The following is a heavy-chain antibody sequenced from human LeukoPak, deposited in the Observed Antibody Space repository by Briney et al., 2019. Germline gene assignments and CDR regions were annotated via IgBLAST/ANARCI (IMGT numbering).Heavy chain of an antibody. CDR3: ARTVEGHFDF. D-gene: IGHD5-24*01. J-gene: IGHJ4*02. Sequence: PGGSLRLSCAASGFTVSSNYMSWVRQAPGKGLEWVSYISTAGNLINYADSVRGRFTISRDNAKNSLYLYMSSLTPEDTAVYYCARTVEGHFDFRGQGTLVTVSS. CDR1: GFTVSSNY. V-gene: IGHV3-21*01. CDR2: ISTAGNLI.